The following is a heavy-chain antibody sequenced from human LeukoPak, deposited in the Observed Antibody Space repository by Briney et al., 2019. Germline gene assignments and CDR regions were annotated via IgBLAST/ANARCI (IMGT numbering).Heavy chain of an antibody. CDR1: GGTFSSYA. CDR3: ASFTSSSSGIDY. Sequence: SVKVSCKASGGTFSSYAISWVRQAPGQGLEWMGGIIPIFGTANYAQKFQGRVTITTDESTSTAYMELSSLRSEDTAVYYCASFTSSSSGIDYWGQGTLVTVSS. V-gene: IGHV1-69*05. D-gene: IGHD6-6*01. J-gene: IGHJ4*02. CDR2: IIPIFGTA.